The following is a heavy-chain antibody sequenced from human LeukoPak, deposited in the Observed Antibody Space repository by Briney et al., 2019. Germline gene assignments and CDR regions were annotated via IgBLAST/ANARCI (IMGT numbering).Heavy chain of an antibody. CDR2: TYTTGST. CDR3: AKSPGVTASRFYFDY. CDR1: GASISGYY. Sequence: PSETLSLTCTVSGASISGYYWSWIRQPAGKGLEWIGRTYTTGSTNYNPSLKSRVTMSVDSSKNQFSLQVTSVTAADTAVYYCAKSPGVTASRFYFDYWGQGALVTVSS. V-gene: IGHV4-4*07. J-gene: IGHJ4*02. D-gene: IGHD2-21*02.